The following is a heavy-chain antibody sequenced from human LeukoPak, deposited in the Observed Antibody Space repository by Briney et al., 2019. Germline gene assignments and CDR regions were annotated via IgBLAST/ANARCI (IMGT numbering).Heavy chain of an antibody. CDR1: GGTFSSYA. CDR2: IIPILGIA. CDR3: AMIAAAGTGVDY. D-gene: IGHD6-13*01. Sequence: SVKVSCKASGGTFSSYAISWVRQAPGQGLEWRGRIIPILGIANYAQKFQGRVTITADKSTSTAYMELSSLRSEDTAVYYCAMIAAAGTGVDYWGQGTLVTVSS. J-gene: IGHJ4*02. V-gene: IGHV1-69*04.